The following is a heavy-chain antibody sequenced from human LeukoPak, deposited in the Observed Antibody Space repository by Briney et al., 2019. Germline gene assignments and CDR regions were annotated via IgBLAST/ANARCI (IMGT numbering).Heavy chain of an antibody. CDR3: ARVGGYYYDSSVTDAFDI. D-gene: IGHD3-22*01. Sequence: SETLSLTCAVSGGSISSGGYSWSWIRQPPGKGLEWIGYIYHSGGTYYNPSLKSRVTISVDRSKNQFSLKLSSVTAADTAVYYCARVGGYYYDSSVTDAFDIWGQGTMVTVSS. J-gene: IGHJ3*02. CDR1: GGSISSGGYS. CDR2: IYHSGGT. V-gene: IGHV4-30-2*01.